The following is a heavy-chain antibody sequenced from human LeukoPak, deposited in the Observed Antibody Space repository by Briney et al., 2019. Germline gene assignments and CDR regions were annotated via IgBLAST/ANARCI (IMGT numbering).Heavy chain of an antibody. CDR1: GFTFDLYG. J-gene: IGHJ4*02. CDR3: ARDQVQLCSSGSCYVIDD. CDR2: MSFDGSNK. D-gene: IGHD2-15*01. Sequence: GGSVRLSCAASGFTFDLYGMHWVRQAPGRGLEWVAVMSFDGSNKYYADSVKGRLTISRDNSQNTLHLHMSSLRVADTAVYYCARDQVQLCSSGSCYVIDDWGTGTLVAVSS. V-gene: IGHV3-30*04.